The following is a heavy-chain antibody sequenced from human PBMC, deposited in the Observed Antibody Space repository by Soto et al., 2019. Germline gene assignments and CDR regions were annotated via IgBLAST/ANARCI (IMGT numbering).Heavy chain of an antibody. J-gene: IGHJ6*02. CDR2: IWYDGSNK. Sequence: GGSLRLSCAASGFTFSSYGMHWVRQAPGKGLEWVAVIWYDGSNKYYADSVKGRFTISRDNSKNTLYLQMNSLRAEDTAVYYCARDRIVSYGRALYYYYGMDVWGQGTTVTVSS. CDR3: ARDRIVSYGRALYYYYGMDV. D-gene: IGHD5-18*01. V-gene: IGHV3-33*01. CDR1: GFTFSSYG.